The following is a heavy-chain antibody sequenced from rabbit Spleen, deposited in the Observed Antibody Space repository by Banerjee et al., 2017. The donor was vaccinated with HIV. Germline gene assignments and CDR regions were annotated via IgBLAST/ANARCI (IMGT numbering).Heavy chain of an antibody. V-gene: IGHV1S40*01. CDR3: ARGIGSDYYGYL. J-gene: IGHJ4*01. CDR1: GFSFNEFSFNSGYD. CDR2: AYAGSSGST. D-gene: IGHD1-1*01. Sequence: QSLEESGGGLVKPGASLTLTCKVSGFSFNEFSFNSGYDMCWVRQAPGKGLEWVACAYAGSSGSTYSATWAKGRFTISKTSSTTVTLQMTSLTAADTATYFCARGIGSDYYGYLWGPGTLVTVS.